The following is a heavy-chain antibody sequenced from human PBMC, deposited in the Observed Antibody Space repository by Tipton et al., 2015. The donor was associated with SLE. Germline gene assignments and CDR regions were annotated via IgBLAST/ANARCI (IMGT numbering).Heavy chain of an antibody. D-gene: IGHD3-22*01. CDR3: AKYFYESTGVQGIVY. J-gene: IGHJ4*01. CDR2: IYYGGST. V-gene: IGHV4-39*07. Sequence: TLSLTCAVSGGSISRSPYYWGWIRQPPGKGLEWIGSIYYGGSTYYNPSLKSRVTMSVDTAKNQFSLKLTSVTAADTAVYYCAKYFYESTGVQGIVYWGHGALVTVSS. CDR1: GGSISRSPYY.